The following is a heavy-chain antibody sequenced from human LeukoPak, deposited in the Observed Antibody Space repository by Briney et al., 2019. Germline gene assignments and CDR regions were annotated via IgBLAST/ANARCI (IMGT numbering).Heavy chain of an antibody. Sequence: SETLSLTCTVSGGSISSYYWHWIRQPPGKGLECIGYIYYSGTSYYNPSLKSRVTISVDTSKSQFSLELSSVTAADTAVYYCARTLLTYFDYWGQGTLVTVSS. CDR3: ARTLLTYFDY. J-gene: IGHJ4*02. D-gene: IGHD2-15*01. CDR2: IYYSGTS. CDR1: GGSISSYY. V-gene: IGHV4-59*04.